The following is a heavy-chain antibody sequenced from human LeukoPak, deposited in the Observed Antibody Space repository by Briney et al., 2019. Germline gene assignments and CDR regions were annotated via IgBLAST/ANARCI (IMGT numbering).Heavy chain of an antibody. CDR2: ISAGGGT. D-gene: IGHD3-16*01. J-gene: IGHJ4*02. V-gene: IGHV3-23*01. Sequence: GESLRVSCAASGFTFSNFGMSWVRQAPRNGLEWVSAISAGGGTYYADTVKGRFTISRDNSKNTLYLQMSSLRAEDTAVYYCAKRSSLNYFDSWGQGTLVTVSS. CDR1: GFTFSNFG. CDR3: AKRSSLNYFDS.